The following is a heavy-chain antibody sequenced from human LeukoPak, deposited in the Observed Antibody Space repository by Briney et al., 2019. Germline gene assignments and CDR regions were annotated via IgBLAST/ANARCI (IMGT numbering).Heavy chain of an antibody. V-gene: IGHV7-4-1*02. Sequence: ASVKVSCKASGGTFSSYAISWVRQAPGQGLEWMGWINTNTGNPTYAQGFTGRFVFSLDTSVSTAYLQISSLKAEDTAVYYCARRSGSYSNWFDPWGQGTLVTVSS. CDR2: INTNTGNP. CDR3: ARRSGSYSNWFDP. J-gene: IGHJ5*02. D-gene: IGHD3-10*01. CDR1: GGTFSSYA.